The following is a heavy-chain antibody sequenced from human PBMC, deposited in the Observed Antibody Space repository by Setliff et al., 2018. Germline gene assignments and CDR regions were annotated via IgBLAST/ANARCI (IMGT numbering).Heavy chain of an antibody. Sequence: PGGSLRLSCAASGFSFSSYEMNWVRQAPGKGLEWISSISSSSIYIAYADSVKGRFTISRDNARNSLYLQMNSLRVEDTAVYYCAKGGWGATFHSWGHGTLVTVPQ. CDR3: AKGGWGATFHS. D-gene: IGHD1-26*01. CDR2: ISSSSIYI. CDR1: GFSFSSYE. J-gene: IGHJ5*01. V-gene: IGHV3-21*01.